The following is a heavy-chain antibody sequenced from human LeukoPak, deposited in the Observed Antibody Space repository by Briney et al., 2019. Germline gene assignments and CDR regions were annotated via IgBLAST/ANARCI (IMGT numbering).Heavy chain of an antibody. CDR1: GYTLTELS. V-gene: IGHV1-24*01. D-gene: IGHD3-22*01. CDR2: FDPEDGET. J-gene: IGHJ3*02. CDR3: GTMRGNPGAFDI. Sequence: ASVKVSCXVSGYTLTELSMHWVRQAPGKGLEWMGGFDPEDGETIYAQKFQGRVTVTEDTSTDTAYMELSSLRSEDTAVYYCGTMRGNPGAFDIWGQGTMVTVSS.